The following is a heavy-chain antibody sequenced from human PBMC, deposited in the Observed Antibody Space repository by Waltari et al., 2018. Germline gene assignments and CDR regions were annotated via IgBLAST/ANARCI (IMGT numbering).Heavy chain of an antibody. CDR1: GGSISSGSYY. D-gene: IGHD2-2*01. CDR2: IYTSGST. V-gene: IGHV4-61*02. CDR3: ARDFVVVPAAIDAFDI. Sequence: QVQLQESGPGLVKPSQTLSLTCTVPGGSISSGSYYWRWIRQPAGKGLEWIGRIYTSGSTNYNPSLKSRVTISVDTSKNQFSLKLSSVTAADTAVYYCARDFVVVPAAIDAFDIWGQGTMVTVSS. J-gene: IGHJ3*02.